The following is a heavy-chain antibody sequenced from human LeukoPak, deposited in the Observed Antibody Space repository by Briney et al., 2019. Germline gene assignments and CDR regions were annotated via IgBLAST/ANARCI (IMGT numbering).Heavy chain of an antibody. D-gene: IGHD3-22*01. CDR3: ARVGYLSKYYYYMDV. V-gene: IGHV3-48*04. Sequence: GGSLRLSCAASGFTFSSYTMNWVRQAPGKGLEWVSYISSSGGTIYYADSVKGRFTISRDNAKNSLYLRMNSPRAEDTAVYYCARVGYLSKYYYYMDVWGKRTTGTVPS. CDR2: ISSSGGTI. J-gene: IGHJ6*03. CDR1: GFTFSSYT.